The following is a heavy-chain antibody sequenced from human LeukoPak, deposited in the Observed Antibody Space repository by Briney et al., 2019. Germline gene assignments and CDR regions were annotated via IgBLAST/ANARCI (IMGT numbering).Heavy chain of an antibody. CDR2: INPNTGGT. Sequence: ASVKVSCKTSGYTFTRFYIHWVRQAPGQGLEWMGWINPNTGGTNFAQKFQGRVTMTTDTSISTAYMDLRRLTSDDTAVYFCAREGDFNESGRGDSWGQGTLVSVYS. V-gene: IGHV1-2*02. CDR1: GYTFTRFY. D-gene: IGHD3-10*01. CDR3: AREGDFNESGRGDS. J-gene: IGHJ4*02.